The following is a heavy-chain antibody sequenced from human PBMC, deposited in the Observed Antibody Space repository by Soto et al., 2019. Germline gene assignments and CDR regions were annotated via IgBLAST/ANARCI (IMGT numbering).Heavy chain of an antibody. CDR1: GYSFTSYW. D-gene: IGHD3-10*01. Sequence: EVQLVQSGAEVKKPGESLRISCKGSGYSFTSYWISWVRQMPGKGLEWMGRIDPSDSYTNYSPSFQGHVTISADKSISTAYLQWSSLKASDTAMYYCARHPPAYYYGSGREYFQHWGQGTLVTVSS. CDR2: IDPSDSYT. CDR3: ARHPPAYYYGSGREYFQH. J-gene: IGHJ1*01. V-gene: IGHV5-10-1*03.